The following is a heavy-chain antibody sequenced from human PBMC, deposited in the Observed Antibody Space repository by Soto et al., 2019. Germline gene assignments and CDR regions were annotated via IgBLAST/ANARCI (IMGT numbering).Heavy chain of an antibody. Sequence: PGESLKISCKGSGYSFTSYWISWVRQMPGKGLEWMGRIDPSDSYTNYSPSFQGHVTISADKSISTAYLQWSSLKASDTAMYYCARHNPYFRQLVRFDYWGQGTLVTVSS. CDR2: IDPSDSYT. V-gene: IGHV5-10-1*01. CDR3: ARHNPYFRQLVRFDY. CDR1: GYSFTSYW. J-gene: IGHJ4*02. D-gene: IGHD6-6*01.